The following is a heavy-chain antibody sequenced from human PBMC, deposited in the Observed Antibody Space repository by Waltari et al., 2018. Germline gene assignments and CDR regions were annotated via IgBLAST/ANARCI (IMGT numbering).Heavy chain of an antibody. J-gene: IGHJ4*02. CDR2: ISKTGTT. D-gene: IGHD3-16*01. Sequence: QVRLQESGPGLVKSSQTLSLTCRASGDSLTTGSYYWGWIRQAAGKGREYIARISKTGTTSYNPSLERRVTILIDTSKNEFSLKIASVTAADTAVYYCARLEHLSGRVLWGQGTLVTVSS. CDR1: GDSLTTGSYY. CDR3: ARLEHLSGRVL. V-gene: IGHV4-61*02.